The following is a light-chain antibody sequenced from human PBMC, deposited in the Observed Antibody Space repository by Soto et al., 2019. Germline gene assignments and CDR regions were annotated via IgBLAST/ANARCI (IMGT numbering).Light chain of an antibody. CDR1: QSVSSY. V-gene: IGKV3-11*01. CDR3: QQRSNWPYT. Sequence: EIVLTQSPATLSLSPRARATLSCRASQSVSSYLAWYRQKPGQAPRLLIYDASNWATGIPARFSGSGSGTDFTLTISSLEPQDFAVYYCQQRSNWPYTFGQGTKLEIK. J-gene: IGKJ2*01. CDR2: DAS.